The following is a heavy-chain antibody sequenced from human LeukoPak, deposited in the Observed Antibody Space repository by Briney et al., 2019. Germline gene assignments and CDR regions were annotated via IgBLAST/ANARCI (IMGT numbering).Heavy chain of an antibody. V-gene: IGHV4-61*02. CDR2: IYTTGNT. CDR1: GGSISSDDYY. CDR3: ARGDTLFTFFDS. J-gene: IGHJ4*02. Sequence: SETLSLTCTESGGSISSDDYYWNWIRQPAGRGLEWIGRIYTTGNTMYNPSLESRVSMSIDTSKNQVSLKVKSVTAADTAVYYCARGDTLFTFFDSWGQGTLVTVSS.